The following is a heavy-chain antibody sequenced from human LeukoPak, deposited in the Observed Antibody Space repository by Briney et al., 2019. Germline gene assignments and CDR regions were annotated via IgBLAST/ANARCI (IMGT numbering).Heavy chain of an antibody. D-gene: IGHD3-9*01. Sequence: GGSLRLSCAASGFTFSSYWMSWVRQAPGKGLEWVANIKQDGSEKYYVDFVKGRFTISRDNAKNSLYLQMNSLRAEDTAVYYCARDKARDDILTGSLFDYWGQGTLVTVSS. J-gene: IGHJ4*02. CDR2: IKQDGSEK. CDR1: GFTFSSYW. V-gene: IGHV3-7*01. CDR3: ARDKARDDILTGSLFDY.